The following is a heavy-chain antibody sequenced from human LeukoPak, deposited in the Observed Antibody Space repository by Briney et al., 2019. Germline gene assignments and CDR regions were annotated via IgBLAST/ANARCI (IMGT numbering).Heavy chain of an antibody. CDR1: GYSFTSYW. CDR2: IYPGDSDT. D-gene: IGHD6-13*01. CDR3: ARLTGYSSSWYGPDSVNNWFDP. Sequence: GESLKISCKGSGYSFTSYWIGWVRQMPGKGLEWMGIIYPGDSDTRYSPSFQGQVTISADKSISTAYLQWSSLKASDTAMYYCARLTGYSSSWYGPDSVNNWFDPWGQGTLVTVSS. J-gene: IGHJ5*02. V-gene: IGHV5-51*01.